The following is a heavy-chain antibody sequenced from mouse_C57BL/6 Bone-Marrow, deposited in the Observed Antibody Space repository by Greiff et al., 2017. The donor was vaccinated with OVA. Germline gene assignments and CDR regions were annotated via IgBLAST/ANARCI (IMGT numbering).Heavy chain of an antibody. Sequence: EVKVVESGGGLVQPGGSLSLSCAASGFTFTDYYMSWVRQPPGKALEWLGFIRNKANGYTTEYSASVKGRFTISRDNSQSILYLQMNALRAEDSANYYCARYPPLGGNYEGGFDYWGQGTTLTVSS. V-gene: IGHV7-3*01. CDR1: GFTFTDYY. CDR2: IRNKANGYTT. J-gene: IGHJ2*01. CDR3: ARYPPLGGNYEGGFDY. D-gene: IGHD2-1*01.